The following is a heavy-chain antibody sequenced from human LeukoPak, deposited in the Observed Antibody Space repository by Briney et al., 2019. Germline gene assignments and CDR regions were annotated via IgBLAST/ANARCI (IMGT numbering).Heavy chain of an antibody. V-gene: IGHV3-7*03. Sequence: PGGSLRLSCAASGFTFSYYTMSWVRQAPGKGLEWVANIKQDGSEKFYVDSMKGRLTISRDNSKNSLYLQMNSLRAEDAAVYYCAKAPVTTCSGAYCYPFDYWGQGTLVTVSS. D-gene: IGHD2-15*01. CDR1: GFTFSYYT. J-gene: IGHJ4*02. CDR3: AKAPVTTCSGAYCYPFDY. CDR2: IKQDGSEK.